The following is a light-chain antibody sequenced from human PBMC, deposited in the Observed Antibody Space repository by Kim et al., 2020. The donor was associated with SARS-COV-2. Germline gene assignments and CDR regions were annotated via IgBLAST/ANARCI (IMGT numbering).Light chain of an antibody. CDR3: SAWDSNLAAWV. V-gene: IGLV10-54*01. CDR2: RNN. Sequence: QAGLTQPPSVSKDLRQTATLTCTGNSNNVGNEGAAWLQQHQGHPPKLLFYRNNNRPSGISERLSASRSGNTASLTITGLQPEDEADYLCSAWDSNLAAWVFGEGTQLTVL. CDR1: SNNVGNEG. J-gene: IGLJ3*02.